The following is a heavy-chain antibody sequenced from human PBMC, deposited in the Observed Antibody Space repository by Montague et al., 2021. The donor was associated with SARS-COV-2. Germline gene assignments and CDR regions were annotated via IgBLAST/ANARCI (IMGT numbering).Heavy chain of an antibody. V-gene: IGHV4-39*01. J-gene: IGHJ4*02. Sequence: SETLSLTCTVSGGSISSSSNYWGWIRQPPGKGLKWIGNIYYSGSTYYNPSLKSRVTISVDTSKNQFSLKLSSVTAADTAVYYCARLNFHITIFGVVSSRVFDYWGQGTLVTVSS. CDR1: GGSISSSSNY. CDR3: ARLNFHITIFGVVSSRVFDY. D-gene: IGHD3-3*01. CDR2: IYYSGST.